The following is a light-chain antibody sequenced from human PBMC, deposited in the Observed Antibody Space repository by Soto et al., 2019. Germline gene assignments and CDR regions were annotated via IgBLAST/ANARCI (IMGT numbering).Light chain of an antibody. Sequence: EIVMTQSPATLSVSPGETATLSCRASQYVSNKVAWYQQKPGQAPSLLILGASTRATGVPARFGGSGSGTEFTLSISSLQSEDFAVYYCKQYKEWPPFTFGQGTRLEIK. CDR2: GAS. CDR1: QYVSNK. J-gene: IGKJ5*01. V-gene: IGKV3-15*01. CDR3: KQYKEWPPFT.